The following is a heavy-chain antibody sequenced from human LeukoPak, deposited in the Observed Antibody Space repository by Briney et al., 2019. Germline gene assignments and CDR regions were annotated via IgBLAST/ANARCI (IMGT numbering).Heavy chain of an antibody. CDR1: GFTFSSYA. V-gene: IGHV3-23*01. Sequence: GGSLRLSCAASGFTFSSYAMSWVRQAPGKGLEWVSAISGSGGSTYYADSVKGRFTISRDSSKNTLYLQMNSLRAEDTAVYYCAKSIYDYVWGSYRPSYFDYWGQGTLVTVSS. J-gene: IGHJ4*02. D-gene: IGHD3-16*02. CDR2: ISGSGGST. CDR3: AKSIYDYVWGSYRPSYFDY.